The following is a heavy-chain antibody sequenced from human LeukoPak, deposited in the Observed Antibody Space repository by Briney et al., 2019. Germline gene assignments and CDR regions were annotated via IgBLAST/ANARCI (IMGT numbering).Heavy chain of an antibody. V-gene: IGHV4-59*08. CDR3: ASLSIAAAGKFDY. D-gene: IGHD6-13*01. CDR2: IYYSGST. CDR1: GGSISSYY. J-gene: IGHJ4*02. Sequence: SGTLSLTCTVSGGSISSYYWSWIRQPPGKGLEWIGYIYYSGSTNYNPSLKSRVTISVDTSKNQFSLKLSSVTAADTAVYYCASLSIAAAGKFDYWGQGTLVTVSS.